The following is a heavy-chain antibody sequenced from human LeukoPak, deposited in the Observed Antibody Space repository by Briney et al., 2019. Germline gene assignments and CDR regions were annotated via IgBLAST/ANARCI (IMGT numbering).Heavy chain of an antibody. CDR1: FTFSNYG. V-gene: IGHV3-30*18. Sequence: GGPLRLSCGFTFSNYGMHWVRQAPGKGLEWVAVISYDGNNKYYADSVKGRFTISRDNSKNTLYLQINSLRAEDTAVYYCAKAPVYYYGMDVWGQGTTVTVSS. CDR3: AKAPVYYYGMDV. J-gene: IGHJ6*02. CDR2: ISYDGNNK.